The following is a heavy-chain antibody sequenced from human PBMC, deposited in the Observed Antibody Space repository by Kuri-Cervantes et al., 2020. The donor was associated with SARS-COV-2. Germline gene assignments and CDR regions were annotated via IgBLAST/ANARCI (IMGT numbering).Heavy chain of an antibody. CDR2: TRNKANSYTT. CDR3: ARGNYYDSSGYFYYYGMDV. V-gene: IGHV3-72*01. D-gene: IGHD3-22*01. J-gene: IGHJ6*02. Sequence: GESLKISCAASGFTFSDHYMDWVRQAPGKGLEWVGRTRNKANSYTTEYAASVEGRFTISRDDSKNSLYLQMNSLKTEDTAVYYCARGNYYDSSGYFYYYGMDVWGQGTTVTVSS. CDR1: GFTFSDHY.